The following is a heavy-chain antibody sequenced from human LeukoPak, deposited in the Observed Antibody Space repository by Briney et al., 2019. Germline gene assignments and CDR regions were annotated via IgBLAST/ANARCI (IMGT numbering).Heavy chain of an antibody. CDR2: IIHSGST. CDR3: ARGRGDYAVYYYYYYYMDV. J-gene: IGHJ6*03. Sequence: SETLSLTCAVYGGSFSGYYWSWIRQPPGKGLEWIGEIIHSGSTNYNPSLKSRVTISVDTSKNQFSLKLSSVTAADTAVYYCARGRGDYAVYYYYYYYMDVWGKGTTVTVSS. D-gene: IGHD4-17*01. V-gene: IGHV4-34*01. CDR1: GGSFSGYY.